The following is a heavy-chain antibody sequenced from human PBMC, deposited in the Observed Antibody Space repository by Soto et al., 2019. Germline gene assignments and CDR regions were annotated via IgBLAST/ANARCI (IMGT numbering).Heavy chain of an antibody. CDR1: GYTSTGYY. J-gene: IGHJ6*02. D-gene: IGHD2-2*01. CDR3: ARERWVPAAINYYYYYGMDV. V-gene: IGHV1-2*02. Sequence: GASVKVSCKASGYTSTGYYMHWVRQAPGQGLEWMGWINPSSGGTNYAQKFQGRVTMTRDTSISTAYMELSRLRSDDTAVYYCARERWVPAAINYYYYYGMDVWGQGTTVTVSS. CDR2: INPSSGGT.